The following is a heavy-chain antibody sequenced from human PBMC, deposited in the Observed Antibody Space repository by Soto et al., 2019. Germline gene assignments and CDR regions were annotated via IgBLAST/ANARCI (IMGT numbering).Heavy chain of an antibody. V-gene: IGHV3-23*01. CDR1: GFTFSTFV. J-gene: IGHJ6*02. CDR2: ITGSGGRA. CDR3: AVHLGQNYSTMDV. Sequence: GGSLRLSCAASGFTFSTFVMSWVRYIPWKGLHWVSGITGSGGRAYYADSVKGRFTISRDNSRNTLYLQMSRLGAEDTAMYHCAVHLGQNYSTMDVWGQGTTVTDSS.